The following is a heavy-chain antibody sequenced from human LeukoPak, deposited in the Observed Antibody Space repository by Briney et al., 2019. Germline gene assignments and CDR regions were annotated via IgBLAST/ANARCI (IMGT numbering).Heavy chain of an antibody. D-gene: IGHD1-26*01. V-gene: IGHV3-7*01. CDR3: ARHKSSFPDDAFDI. CDR2: IKADGSEK. Sequence: GGSLRLSCAASGFICNSYWMSWLRQAPGKGLEWVANIKADGSEKYYVDSVRGRFTISRDNAKNSVYLQMDSLRAEDTSVYYCARHKSSFPDDAFDIWGQGTMVTVSS. CDR1: GFICNSYW. J-gene: IGHJ3*02.